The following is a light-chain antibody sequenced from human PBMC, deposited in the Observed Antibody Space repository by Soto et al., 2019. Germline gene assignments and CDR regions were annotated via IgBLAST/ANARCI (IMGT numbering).Light chain of an antibody. CDR2: DAS. CDR3: QHYGSSPPTYT. Sequence: EIVLTQSPGTLSLSPGEIATLSCRASQSVSSSYLAWYQQKPGQAPRLLMYDASDRATDIPDRFSGSGSGTDFTLTISRLEPEDFAVYYCQHYGSSPPTYTFCQPTKLDIK. V-gene: IGKV3-20*01. J-gene: IGKJ2*01. CDR1: QSVSSSY.